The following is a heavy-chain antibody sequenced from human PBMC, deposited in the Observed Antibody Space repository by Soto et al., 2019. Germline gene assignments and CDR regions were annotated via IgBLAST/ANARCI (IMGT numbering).Heavy chain of an antibody. CDR3: ARGIAVAGTLPFDY. CDR1: VGSISSYY. Sequence: PSETLSLTGTVSVGSISSYYWSWMRQPAGKGLEWIGRIYTSGSTNYNPSLKSRVTMSVDTSKNQFSLKLSSVTAADTAVYYCARGIAVAGTLPFDYWGQGTLVTVSS. J-gene: IGHJ4*02. V-gene: IGHV4-4*07. D-gene: IGHD6-19*01. CDR2: IYTSGST.